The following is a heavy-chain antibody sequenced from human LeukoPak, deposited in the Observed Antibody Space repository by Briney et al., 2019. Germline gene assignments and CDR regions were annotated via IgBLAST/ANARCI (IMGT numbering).Heavy chain of an antibody. J-gene: IGHJ4*02. V-gene: IGHV4-30-4*01. CDR1: GGSISSGNYY. Sequence: SQTLSLTCTVSGGSISSGNYYWSWIRQPPGKGLEWIAYIYYSGTTYYNPSLKSRVTISVDTSKNQFSLKLSSVTASDTAVYYCARGRGYFDYWGQGTLVTVSA. CDR3: ARGRGYFDY. CDR2: IYYSGTT.